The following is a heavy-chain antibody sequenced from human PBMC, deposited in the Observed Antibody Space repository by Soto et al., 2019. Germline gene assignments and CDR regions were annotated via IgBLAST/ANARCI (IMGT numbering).Heavy chain of an antibody. V-gene: IGHV3-11*01. CDR3: ARDRADYDFWSGPTHYYYYYYMDV. Sequence: PGGSLRLSCAASGFTFSDYYMSWIRQAPGKGLEWVSYISSSGSTIYYADSVKGRFTISRDNAKNSLYLQMNSLRAEDTAVYYCARDRADYDFWSGPTHYYYYYYMDVWGKGTTVTVSS. CDR1: GFTFSDYY. D-gene: IGHD3-3*01. CDR2: ISSSGSTI. J-gene: IGHJ6*03.